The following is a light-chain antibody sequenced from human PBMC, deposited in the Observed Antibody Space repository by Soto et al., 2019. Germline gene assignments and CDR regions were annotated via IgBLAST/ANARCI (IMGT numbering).Light chain of an antibody. V-gene: IGKV3D-20*02. CDR3: HQRRQWPLT. J-gene: IGKJ4*01. CDR2: GAS. CDR1: QSVSNNY. Sequence: EIVLTQSPGTLSLSPGERATLSCRASQSVSNNYLAWYQQKPGQAPRLLIYGASNRATGIPDRFSGSGSGTDFTLTISRLEPEDFAVYYCHQRRQWPLTFGGGTKVEI.